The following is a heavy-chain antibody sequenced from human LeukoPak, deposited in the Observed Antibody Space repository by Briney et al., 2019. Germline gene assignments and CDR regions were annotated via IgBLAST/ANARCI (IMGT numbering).Heavy chain of an antibody. J-gene: IGHJ4*02. CDR1: GGTFSSYA. CDR2: IIPIFGTA. Sequence: SVKVPCKASGGTFSSYAISWVRQAPGQGLEWMGGIIPIFGTANYAQKFQGRVTTTADESTSTAYMELSSLRSEDTAVYYCARGVVGQLWDTYFDYWGQGTLVTVSS. V-gene: IGHV1-69*13. D-gene: IGHD5-18*01. CDR3: ARGVVGQLWDTYFDY.